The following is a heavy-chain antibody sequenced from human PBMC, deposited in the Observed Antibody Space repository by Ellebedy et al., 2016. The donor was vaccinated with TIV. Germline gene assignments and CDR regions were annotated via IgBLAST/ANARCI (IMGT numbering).Heavy chain of an antibody. CDR2: MHGSGRGI. CDR1: GFTFSPYA. Sequence: GESLKISCAASGFTFSPYAMAWVRQAPGKGLEWVSGMHGSGRGISYSESVKGRFTISRDNSKRTVDLQMNSLRAEDTAVYFCAKDRTPGDGYWVFDNWGQGTLVSVSS. J-gene: IGHJ4*02. V-gene: IGHV3-23*01. CDR3: AKDRTPGDGYWVFDN. D-gene: IGHD5-18*01.